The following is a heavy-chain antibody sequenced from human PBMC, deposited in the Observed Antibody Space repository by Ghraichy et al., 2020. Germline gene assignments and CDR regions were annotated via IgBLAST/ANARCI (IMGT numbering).Heavy chain of an antibody. D-gene: IGHD1-26*01. J-gene: IGHJ1*01. Sequence: ASVKVSCKASGYTFTDYYIHWLRQAPGRGLEWMGWINPNTGGTNSARRFQGRVIMTRDTSINTAYMELNRLTSDDTAVYTCARVEIVGATLGYFYHWGQGTLVTVSS. CDR1: GYTFTDYY. CDR2: INPNTGGT. CDR3: ARVEIVGATLGYFYH. V-gene: IGHV1-2*02.